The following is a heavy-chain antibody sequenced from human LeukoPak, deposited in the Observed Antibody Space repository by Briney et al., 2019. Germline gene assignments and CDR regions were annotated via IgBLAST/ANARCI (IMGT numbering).Heavy chain of an antibody. V-gene: IGHV3-21*01. D-gene: IGHD6-19*01. Sequence: GGSLRLSCAASGFTFSSYRMNWVRQAPGKGLEWVSSISSSSSYIYYADSVKGRFTISRDNAKNSLYLQMNSLRAEDTAVYYCARLVADSGWYELLDAFDIWGQGTMVTVSS. CDR2: ISSSSSYI. J-gene: IGHJ3*02. CDR3: ARLVADSGWYELLDAFDI. CDR1: GFTFSSYR.